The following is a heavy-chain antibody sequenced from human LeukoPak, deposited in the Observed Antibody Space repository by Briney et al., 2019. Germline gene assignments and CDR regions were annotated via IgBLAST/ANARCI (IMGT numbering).Heavy chain of an antibody. Sequence: SETLSLTCTVSGGSIISNIYYWAWIRQPPGKGLEWIGSAYYGGSTYYNPSLKSRVTIYVDTSNNEFSLRLSSVTAADTALYFCARHGDPNWFGSWGQGTLVTVSS. CDR1: GGSIISNIYY. J-gene: IGHJ5*01. V-gene: IGHV4-39*01. CDR2: AYYGGST. CDR3: ARHGDPNWFGS. D-gene: IGHD4-17*01.